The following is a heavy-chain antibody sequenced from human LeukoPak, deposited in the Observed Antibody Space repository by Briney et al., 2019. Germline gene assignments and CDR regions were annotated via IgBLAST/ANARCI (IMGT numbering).Heavy chain of an antibody. Sequence: ASVKVSCKASGYTFTSYYMHWVRQAPGQGLEWMGIINPSGGSTSYAQKFQGRVTMTRDTSTSTVYMELSSLRSDDTAVYYCARHPPYHFYSWNDAWPEASYYYYGMDVWGQGTTVTVSS. CDR2: INPSGGST. CDR3: ARHPPYHFYSWNDAWPEASYYYYGMDV. V-gene: IGHV1-46*01. CDR1: GYTFTSYY. D-gene: IGHD1-1*01. J-gene: IGHJ6*02.